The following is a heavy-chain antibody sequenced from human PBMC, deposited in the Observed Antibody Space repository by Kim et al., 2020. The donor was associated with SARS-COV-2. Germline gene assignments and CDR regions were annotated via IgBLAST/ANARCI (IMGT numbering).Heavy chain of an antibody. Sequence: KSRVTISVDTSKNQFSLELSSVTAADTAVYYCARVKGYCSSTSCSRGEDVWGQGTTVTVSS. J-gene: IGHJ6*02. V-gene: IGHV4-34*01. CDR3: ARVKGYCSSTSCSRGEDV. D-gene: IGHD2-2*01.